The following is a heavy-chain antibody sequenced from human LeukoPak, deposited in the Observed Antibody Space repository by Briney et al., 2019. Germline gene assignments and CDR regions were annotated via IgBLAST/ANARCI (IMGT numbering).Heavy chain of an antibody. CDR1: GFTFDDYG. Sequence: GGSLRLSCAASGFTFDDYGMSWVRQAPGKGLEWVSGINWNGGSTGYADSVKGRFTISRDNAKNSLYLQMNSLRAEDTALYYCARVQTYYDFWSGYYQAWYFDLWGRGTLATVSS. CDR2: INWNGGST. D-gene: IGHD3-3*01. J-gene: IGHJ2*01. V-gene: IGHV3-20*04. CDR3: ARVQTYYDFWSGYYQAWYFDL.